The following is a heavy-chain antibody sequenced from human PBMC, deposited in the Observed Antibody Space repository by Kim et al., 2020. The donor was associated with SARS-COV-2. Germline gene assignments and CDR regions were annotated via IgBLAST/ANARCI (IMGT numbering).Heavy chain of an antibody. CDR3: ARALTYYDFWSGYYSPYYFDY. CDR1: GGSISSGDYY. D-gene: IGHD3-3*01. CDR2: IYYSGST. J-gene: IGHJ4*02. V-gene: IGHV4-30-4*01. Sequence: SETLSLTCTVSGGSISSGDYYWSWIRQPPGKGLEWIGYIYYSGSTYYNPSLKSRVTISVDTSKNQFSLKLSSVTAADTAVYYCARALTYYDFWSGYYSPYYFDYWGQGTLVTVSS.